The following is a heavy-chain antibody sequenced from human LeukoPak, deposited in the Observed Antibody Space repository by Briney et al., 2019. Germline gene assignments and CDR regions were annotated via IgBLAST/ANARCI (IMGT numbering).Heavy chain of an antibody. CDR2: IRGSGGGT. J-gene: IGHJ5*02. D-gene: IGHD6-13*01. Sequence: TGGSLRLSCAASGCTFSSYAMSWVRQAPGKGLEWVSVIRGSGGGTYYADSVKGRFNISRDNSKNPLYLQLNSLRAEDTAVYYCAKGVGSSWSEFDPWGQGTLVTVSS. V-gene: IGHV3-23*01. CDR1: GCTFSSYA. CDR3: AKGVGSSWSEFDP.